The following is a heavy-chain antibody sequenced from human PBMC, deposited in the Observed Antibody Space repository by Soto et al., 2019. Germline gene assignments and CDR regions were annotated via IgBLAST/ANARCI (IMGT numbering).Heavy chain of an antibody. CDR3: ARGRHWFGP. Sequence: SATLSLTCTVSGISITSSYWNWFRQSPGKGLEWIGQISDRGDINYNPPLESRVAISTDTSKNQVSLTLTAVNAADTAVYFCARGRHWFGPWGQGTLVTVSS. V-gene: IGHV4-59*08. CDR1: GISITSSY. J-gene: IGHJ5*02. CDR2: ISDRGDI.